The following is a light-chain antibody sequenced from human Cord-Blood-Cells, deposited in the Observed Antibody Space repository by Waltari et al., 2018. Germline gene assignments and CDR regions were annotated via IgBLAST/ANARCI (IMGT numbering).Light chain of an antibody. J-gene: IGKJ4*01. Sequence: DIVMTQSPDSLAVSLGERATINCKSSQSVLYSSNNKNYLAWYQHKPGQPPKLPVYWASTRESGVPDRCSGSGSGTDFTLTISSLQAEDVAVYYCQQYYSTPLTFGGGTKVESK. V-gene: IGKV4-1*01. CDR3: QQYYSTPLT. CDR2: WAS. CDR1: QSVLYSSNNKNY.